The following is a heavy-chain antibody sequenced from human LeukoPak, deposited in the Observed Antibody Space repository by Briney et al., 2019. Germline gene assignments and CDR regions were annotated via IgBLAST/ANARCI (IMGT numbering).Heavy chain of an antibody. V-gene: IGHV1-2*02. Sequence: GASVKVSCKASGYTFTGYYMHWLRQAPGQGLEWMGWINPNSGGTNYAQKFQGRVTMTRDTSISTAYMELSRLRSDDTAVYYCARLRYFAPHEGFDYWGQGTLVTVSS. CDR3: ARLRYFAPHEGFDY. D-gene: IGHD3-9*01. CDR1: GYTFTGYY. CDR2: INPNSGGT. J-gene: IGHJ4*02.